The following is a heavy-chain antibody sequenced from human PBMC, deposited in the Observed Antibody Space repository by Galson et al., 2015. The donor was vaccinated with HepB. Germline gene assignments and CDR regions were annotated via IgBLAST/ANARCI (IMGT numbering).Heavy chain of an antibody. D-gene: IGHD3-3*01. CDR3: SVTIFGVVTYLGY. Sequence: SLRLSCAASGFTFSSYAMSWVRQAPGKGLEWVSAISGSGGSTYYADSVKGRFTISRDNSKNTLYLQMNSLRAEDTAVYYCSVTIFGVVTYLGYWGQGTLVTVSS. V-gene: IGHV3-23*01. J-gene: IGHJ4*02. CDR2: ISGSGGST. CDR1: GFTFSSYA.